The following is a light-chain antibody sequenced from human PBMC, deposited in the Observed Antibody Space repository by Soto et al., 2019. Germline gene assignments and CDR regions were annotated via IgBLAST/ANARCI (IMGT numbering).Light chain of an antibody. CDR3: QPYGSSRT. CDR2: GAS. V-gene: IGKV3-20*01. Sequence: EIVLTQSPGTLSLSPGERATLSCRASQSVSSNNLAWYQQRPGQAPRVVIYGASTRATGIPERFSGSGSGTDFTLTISRLEPEDFAVYYCQPYGSSRTFGQGTKVEIK. CDR1: QSVSSNN. J-gene: IGKJ1*01.